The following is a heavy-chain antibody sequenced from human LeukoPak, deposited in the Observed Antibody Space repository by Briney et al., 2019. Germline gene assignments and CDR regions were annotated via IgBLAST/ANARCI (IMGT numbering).Heavy chain of an antibody. CDR2: ISSSGSTI. D-gene: IGHD3-9*01. V-gene: IGHV3-11*04. CDR3: ARRRYLARAYDY. J-gene: IGHJ4*02. CDR1: GFTFSDYY. Sequence: AGGSLRLSCAASGFTFSDYYMSWIRQAPGKGLEWVSYISSSGSTIYYADSVKGRFTISRDNAKNSLYLQMNGLRAEDTAVYYCARRRYLARAYDYWGQGTLVTVSS.